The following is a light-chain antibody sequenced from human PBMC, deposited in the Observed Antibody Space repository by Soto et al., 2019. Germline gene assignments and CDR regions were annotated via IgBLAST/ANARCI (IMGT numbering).Light chain of an antibody. CDR2: GAS. CDR3: QRYGSSWGT. Sequence: EIVLTQSPGTLSLSPGERATLSCRASQIITSSQLAWYQQKPGQAPRLLIYGASRRASGVPDRFSGSGSGTDFTLTISRLETEDFAVYYCQRYGSSWGTFGQGTKLEIK. V-gene: IGKV3-20*01. J-gene: IGKJ2*01. CDR1: QIITSSQ.